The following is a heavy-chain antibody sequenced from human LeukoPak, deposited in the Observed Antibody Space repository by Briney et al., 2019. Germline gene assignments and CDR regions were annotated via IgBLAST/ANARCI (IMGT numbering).Heavy chain of an antibody. V-gene: IGHV4-39*07. CDR1: GGSISSSSYY. Sequence: SETLSLTCTVSGGSISSSSYYWGWIRQPPGKGLEGFGSIYYSGSTYYNPSLKSRVTISVDTSKNQFSLKLSSVTAADTAVYYCARDGILISSLDYWGQGTLVTVSS. CDR3: ARDGILISSLDY. J-gene: IGHJ4*02. CDR2: IYYSGST. D-gene: IGHD3-16*01.